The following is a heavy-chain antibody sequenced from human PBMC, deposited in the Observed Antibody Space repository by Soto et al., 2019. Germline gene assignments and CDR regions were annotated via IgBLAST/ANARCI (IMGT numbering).Heavy chain of an antibody. D-gene: IGHD6-6*01. J-gene: IGHJ6*02. CDR1: GYTFTDYY. CDR2: INPNSGGT. V-gene: IGHV1-2*02. Sequence: ASVKVSCKASGYTFTDYYMHWVRQAPGQGLEWMGWINPNSGGTNYAQKFQGRVTMTRDTSISTVYMELNRLRSDDTAVYYCATKGGSSSGLVGMDVWGQGTTVTVSS. CDR3: ATKGGSSSGLVGMDV.